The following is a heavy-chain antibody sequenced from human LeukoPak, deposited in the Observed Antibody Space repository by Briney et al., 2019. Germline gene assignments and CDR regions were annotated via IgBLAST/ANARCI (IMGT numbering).Heavy chain of an antibody. CDR1: GGTFSSYA. CDR3: ARRYSDSSGYHNWFDP. V-gene: IGHV1-69*05. Sequence: ASVKVSCEASGGTFSSYAISWVRQAPGQGLEWMGGIIPIFGTANYAQKFQGRVTITTDESTSTAYMELSSLRSEDTAVYYCARRYSDSSGYHNWFDPWGQGTLVTVSS. J-gene: IGHJ5*02. CDR2: IIPIFGTA. D-gene: IGHD3-22*01.